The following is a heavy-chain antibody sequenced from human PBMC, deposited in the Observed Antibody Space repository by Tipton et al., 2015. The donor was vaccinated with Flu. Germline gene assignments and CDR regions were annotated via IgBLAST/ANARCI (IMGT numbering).Heavy chain of an antibody. CDR2: IYSDGST. Sequence: SLRLSCAASGFTVSSNYMGWVRQAPRKGLEWVSVIYSDGSTYYIDSVKGRFTISRDNSKNMLSLEMNSLRAEDTAVYYCARGQGANPWGQGTLVTVSS. V-gene: IGHV3-53*01. CDR3: ARGQGANP. CDR1: GFTVSSNY. J-gene: IGHJ5*02.